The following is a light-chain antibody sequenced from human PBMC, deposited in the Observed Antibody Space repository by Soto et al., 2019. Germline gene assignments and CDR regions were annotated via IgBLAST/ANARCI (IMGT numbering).Light chain of an antibody. J-gene: IGKJ3*01. CDR3: MQGRHWPYT. CDR2: HVS. V-gene: IGKV2-30*02. CDR1: QSLIHSDGNTY. Sequence: DVVVTQSPLSLPVTLGQPASISCRSSQSLIHSDGNTYLHWFQQRPGQSPRRLIYHVSTRDSGGPDRFSGSGSGTDFTLEISRVEAEDVGVYYCMQGRHWPYTFGPGTTVDIK.